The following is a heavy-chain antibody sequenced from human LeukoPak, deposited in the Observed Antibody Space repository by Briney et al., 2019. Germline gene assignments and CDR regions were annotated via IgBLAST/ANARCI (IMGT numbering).Heavy chain of an antibody. CDR1: GFXITDYF. CDR3: ARAVDQDFDY. D-gene: IGHD3/OR15-3a*01. CDR2: INPSDGFT. J-gene: IGHJ4*02. V-gene: IGHV1-46*01. Sequence: ASVKVSCKPSGFXITDYFIHWVRQAPGQGLEWTGMINPSDGFTRQAQKFEGRVTITSDTSTSTVYMEMSSLTSEDTDVYYCARAVDQDFDYWGQGTLVTVSS.